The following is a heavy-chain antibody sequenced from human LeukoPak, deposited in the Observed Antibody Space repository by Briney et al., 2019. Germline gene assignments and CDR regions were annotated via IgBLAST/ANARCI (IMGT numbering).Heavy chain of an antibody. Sequence: ASVKVSCKASGYTFTRYYMHWGRQAPAQGLEWMGWSNPNSGGTNYAQKFQGRVTMTRDTSISTAYIELSRLRSDDTAVYYCATGGGDYYDSSGPHFDYWGQGTLVTVSS. J-gene: IGHJ4*02. CDR1: GYTFTRYY. D-gene: IGHD3-22*01. CDR2: SNPNSGGT. V-gene: IGHV1-2*02. CDR3: ATGGGDYYDSSGPHFDY.